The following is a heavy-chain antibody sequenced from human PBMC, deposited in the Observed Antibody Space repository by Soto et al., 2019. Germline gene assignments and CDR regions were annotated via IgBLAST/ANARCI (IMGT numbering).Heavy chain of an antibody. CDR2: IDPSDSCT. CDR3: ARGRYYGSGSSDAFDI. J-gene: IGHJ3*02. D-gene: IGHD3-10*01. V-gene: IGHV5-10-1*01. CDR1: GYSFTSYW. Sequence: GESLKISCKGSGYSFTSYWISWVRQMPGKGLEWMGRIDPSDSCTNYSPSFQGHVTISADKSISTAYLQWSSLKASDTAMYYCARGRYYGSGSSDAFDIWGQGTMVTVSS.